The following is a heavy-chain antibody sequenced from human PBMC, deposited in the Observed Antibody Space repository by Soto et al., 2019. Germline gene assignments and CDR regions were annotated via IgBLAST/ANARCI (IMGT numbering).Heavy chain of an antibody. D-gene: IGHD6-19*01. CDR2: ISAYDGDT. CDR3: ARDAAVAGNSYGLDV. V-gene: IGHV1-18*04. J-gene: IGHJ6*02. Sequence: ASVKVSCKASGNRFTSYGFSRVRQAPRQGLEWMGWISAYDGDTKYVQSLQGRVTLTTDTSTNTAFMEVRSLRSDDTAVYFWARDAAVAGNSYGLDVWGQGTTVTVCS. CDR1: GNRFTSYG.